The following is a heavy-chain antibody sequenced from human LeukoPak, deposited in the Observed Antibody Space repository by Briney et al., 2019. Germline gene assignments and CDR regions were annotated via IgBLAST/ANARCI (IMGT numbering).Heavy chain of an antibody. CDR3: AKVRGAAAANYFDY. D-gene: IGHD6-13*01. V-gene: IGHV3-30-3*01. J-gene: IGHJ4*02. CDR1: GFTFSSYA. Sequence: PGRSLRLSCAASGFTFSSYAMHWVRQAPGKGLEWVAVISYDGSNKYYADSVKGRFTISRDNSKNTLYLQMNSLRAEDTAVYYCAKVRGAAAANYFDYWGQGTLVTVSS. CDR2: ISYDGSNK.